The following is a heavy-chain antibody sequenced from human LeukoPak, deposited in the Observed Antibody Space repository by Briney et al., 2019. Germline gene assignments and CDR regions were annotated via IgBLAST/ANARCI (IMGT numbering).Heavy chain of an antibody. J-gene: IGHJ4*02. D-gene: IGHD2-2*02. CDR1: GYTFTNYG. CDR3: ARAPHSKVPAAIRGY. Sequence: GASVKVSCKASGYTFTNYGITWVRQAPGQGLEWMGWISGYNGHTNYAQRLQGRVTMTTDTSTTTAYMELRSLRSDDTAVYYCARAPHSKVPAAIRGYWGQGTLVTVSS. CDR2: ISGYNGHT. V-gene: IGHV1-18*01.